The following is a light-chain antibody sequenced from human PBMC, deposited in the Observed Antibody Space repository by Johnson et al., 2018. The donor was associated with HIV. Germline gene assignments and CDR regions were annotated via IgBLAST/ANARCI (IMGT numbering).Light chain of an antibody. CDR3: GTWDNSLSAGV. V-gene: IGLV1-51*01. CDR1: SSNIGNNF. Sequence: QSALTQPPSVSAAPGQKVTVSCSGSSSNIGNNFVSWYQQVPGTAPKLLIYDTDKRPSGIPDPFSGSKSGPSATMCISGLQTGDEADYYCGTWDNSLSAGVFGSGTKVTVL. CDR2: DTD. J-gene: IGLJ1*01.